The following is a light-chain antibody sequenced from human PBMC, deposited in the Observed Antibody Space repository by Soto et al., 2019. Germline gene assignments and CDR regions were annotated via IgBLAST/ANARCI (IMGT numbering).Light chain of an antibody. V-gene: IGKV3-15*01. CDR3: QKYNNWPRK. J-gene: IGKJ1*01. Sequence: EIVMTQSPATLSVSPVGRATLSCRASQSVSSNLAWYQQKPGQAPRLLIYGASTRATGIPARFSGSGSGTELTLTISSLQSEDFAVYYCQKYNNWPRKFGQGTKVDIK. CDR1: QSVSSN. CDR2: GAS.